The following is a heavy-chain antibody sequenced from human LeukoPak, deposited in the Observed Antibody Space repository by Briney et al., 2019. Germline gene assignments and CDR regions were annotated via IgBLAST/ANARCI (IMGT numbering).Heavy chain of an antibody. D-gene: IGHD2-15*01. Sequence: GGSLRLSCAASGFTFSDYYMNWIRQAPGKGLEWVSYISSSGNTIYDADSVKGRFTISRDNAKNSLYLQMNSLRAEDTAVYYCAKVRLGYCSGGSCSRGGTPMDVWGKGTTVTVSS. CDR3: AKVRLGYCSGGSCSRGGTPMDV. J-gene: IGHJ6*03. CDR1: GFTFSDYY. V-gene: IGHV3-11*04. CDR2: ISSSGNTI.